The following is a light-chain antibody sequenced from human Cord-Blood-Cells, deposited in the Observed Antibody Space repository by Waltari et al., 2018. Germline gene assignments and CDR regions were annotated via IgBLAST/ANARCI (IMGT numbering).Light chain of an antibody. CDR1: SLRSCY. V-gene: IGLV3-19*01. Sequence: SSELTQDPAVSVALGQTVSITFQGDSLRSCYASWSQQKPGQAPVLVIYGKNNRPSGIPDRFSGSSSGNTASLTITGAQAEDEADYYCISRDLSGNHVVFGGGTKLTVL. J-gene: IGLJ2*01. CDR3: ISRDLSGNHVV. CDR2: GKN.